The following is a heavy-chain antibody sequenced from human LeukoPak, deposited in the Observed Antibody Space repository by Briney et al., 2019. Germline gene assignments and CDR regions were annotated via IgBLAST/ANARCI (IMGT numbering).Heavy chain of an antibody. CDR1: GGSFSGYY. V-gene: IGHV4-34*01. CDR3: AADGIAAAGNY. J-gene: IGHJ4*02. D-gene: IGHD6-13*01. Sequence: PSETLSLTCAVYGGSFSGYYWSWIRQPPGKGLEWIGEINHSGSAKYNPSLKSRVTISVDTSKNQFSLRLRTVTAADTAVYYCAADGIAAAGNYWGQGTLVTVSP. CDR2: INHSGSA.